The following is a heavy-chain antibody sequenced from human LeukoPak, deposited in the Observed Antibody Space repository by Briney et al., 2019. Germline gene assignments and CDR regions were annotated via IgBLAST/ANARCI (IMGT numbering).Heavy chain of an antibody. CDR2: VSGSGGNT. D-gene: IGHD2-2*01. Sequence: GGSLRLSCAASGFTFSSYAMTWVRQAPGKGLEWVSTVSGSGGNTFYADSVKGRFTISRDNSKNTLYLQMNSLRAEDTAIYYCAKHCGISGCYRIDYWGQGTLVTVSS. CDR1: GFTFSSYA. J-gene: IGHJ4*02. V-gene: IGHV3-23*01. CDR3: AKHCGISGCYRIDY.